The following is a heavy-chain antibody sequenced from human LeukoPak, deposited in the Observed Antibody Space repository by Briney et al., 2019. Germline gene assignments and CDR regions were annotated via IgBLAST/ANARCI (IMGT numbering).Heavy chain of an antibody. CDR1: GYTFTSYD. D-gene: IGHD2-21*02. Sequence: ASVKVSCKASGYTFTSYDINWVRQATGQGLEWLGWMSASSGNTGYAQKFQGRVSMTRATSISTAYLELGSLTFEDTAVYYCVKTPPKGDIDYWGQGTLVTVSS. J-gene: IGHJ4*02. CDR2: MSASSGNT. V-gene: IGHV1-8*01. CDR3: VKTPPKGDIDY.